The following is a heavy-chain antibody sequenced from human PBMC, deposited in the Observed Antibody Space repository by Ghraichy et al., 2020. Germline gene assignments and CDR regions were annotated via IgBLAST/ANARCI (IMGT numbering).Heavy chain of an antibody. CDR2: ISSSSSYI. D-gene: IGHD5-12*01. CDR1: GFTFSSYS. CDR3: AREPLVAYYGMDV. J-gene: IGHJ6*02. V-gene: IGHV3-21*01. Sequence: ESLNISCAASGFTFSSYSMNWVRQAPGKGLEWVSSISSSSSYIYYADSVKGRFTISRDNAKNSLYLQMNSLRAEDTAVYYCAREPLVAYYGMDVWGQGTTVTVSS.